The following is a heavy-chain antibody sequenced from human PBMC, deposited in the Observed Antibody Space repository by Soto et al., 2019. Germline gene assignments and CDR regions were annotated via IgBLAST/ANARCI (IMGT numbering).Heavy chain of an antibody. CDR1: GFTFSSYV. J-gene: IGHJ4*02. CDR2: LSSNGGDT. CDR3: AKVGGKTSGNVDY. Sequence: EVQLLESGGGLVQPGGSLRLSCAASGFTFSSYVMTWVRQAPGKGLEWVSGLSSNGGDTYYADSVKGRFTISRVNSKNTLYLQMNSLRAEDTAVYYCAKVGGKTSGNVDYWGQGTLVTVSS. V-gene: IGHV3-23*01. D-gene: IGHD5-12*01.